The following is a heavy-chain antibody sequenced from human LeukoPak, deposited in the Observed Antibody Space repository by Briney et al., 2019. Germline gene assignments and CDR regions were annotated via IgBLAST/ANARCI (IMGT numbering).Heavy chain of an antibody. D-gene: IGHD5-18*01. CDR2: IWSDGSRK. V-gene: IGHV3-33*01. CDR3: ARIYSYGLLDY. Sequence: GGPLRLSCAASGFKFNGYGMHWVRQAPGKGLEWVAVIWSDGSRKYYADSVKGRFTISRDNAKNSLYLQMNSLRAEDTAVYYCARIYSYGLLDYWGQGTLVTVSS. J-gene: IGHJ4*02. CDR1: GFKFNGYG.